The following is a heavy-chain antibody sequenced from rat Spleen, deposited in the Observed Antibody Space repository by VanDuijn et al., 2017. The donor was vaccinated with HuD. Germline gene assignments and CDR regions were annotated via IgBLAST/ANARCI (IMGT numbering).Heavy chain of an antibody. Sequence: EVQLVESGGGLVQPGRSLKLSCAASGFTYSNYVMAWVRQAPTKGLEWVATISYDGNSIYYRDSVKGRFTISRDNAKNTQYLQMNSLRSEDTATYYCAKGRTTPYVMDAWGQGASVTVSS. V-gene: IGHV5-29*01. J-gene: IGHJ4*01. CDR1: GFTYSNYV. CDR2: ISYDGNSI. CDR3: AKGRTTPYVMDA. D-gene: IGHD1-4*01.